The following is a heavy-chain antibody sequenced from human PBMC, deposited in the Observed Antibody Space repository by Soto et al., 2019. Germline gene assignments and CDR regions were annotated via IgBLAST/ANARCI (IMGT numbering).Heavy chain of an antibody. CDR1: GYTFTSYD. CDR2: MNPNSGNT. D-gene: IGHD3-22*01. Sequence: QVQLVQSGAEVKKPGASVKVSCKASGYTFTSYDINWVRQATGQGLEWMGWMNPNSGNTGYAQKFQGRVTMTRNTSITTAYMELSSLRSEDTAVYYCESGLRDSSGKEYFQHWGQGTLVTVSS. V-gene: IGHV1-8*01. CDR3: ESGLRDSSGKEYFQH. J-gene: IGHJ1*01.